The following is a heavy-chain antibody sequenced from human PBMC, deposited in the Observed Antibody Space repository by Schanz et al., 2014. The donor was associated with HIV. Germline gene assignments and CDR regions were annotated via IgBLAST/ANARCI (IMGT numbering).Heavy chain of an antibody. J-gene: IGHJ2*01. CDR1: GFTFSNYA. CDR3: TRVPSVTTSWWWYSEV. CDR2: ISYDGSNK. V-gene: IGHV3-30-3*01. D-gene: IGHD4-17*01. Sequence: QVQLLESGGGVVQPGRSLRLSCAVSGFTFSNYAMHWVRQAPGKGLEWVAVISYDGSNKYYADSVKGRFTISRDNSENTLYLQMNSLRAEDTAVYYCTRVPSVTTSWWWYSEVWGRGTQVIVSS.